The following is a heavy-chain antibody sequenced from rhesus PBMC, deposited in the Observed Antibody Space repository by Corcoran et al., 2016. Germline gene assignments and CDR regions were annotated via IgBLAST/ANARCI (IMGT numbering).Heavy chain of an antibody. Sequence: QVQLQESGPGLVKPSETLSLTCAVSGGSVSSSNWWSWIRQPPGKGLEWIGYISGSSGSTYYNPSLKCRDTISTETAKNQFSLKLSSVTAADTAVYYCAREVAAAGPFDYWGQGVLVTVSS. CDR1: GGSVSSSNW. CDR3: AREVAAAGPFDY. V-gene: IGHV4-65*01. D-gene: IGHD6S26*01. J-gene: IGHJ4*01. CDR2: ISGSSGST.